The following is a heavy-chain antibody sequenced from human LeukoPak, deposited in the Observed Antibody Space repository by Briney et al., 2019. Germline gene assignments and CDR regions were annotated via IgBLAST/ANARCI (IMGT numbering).Heavy chain of an antibody. CDR2: ISGSGRDT. J-gene: IGHJ2*01. V-gene: IGHV3-23*01. CDR1: GLTFPRYA. D-gene: IGHD3/OR15-3a*01. CDR3: AQWGDCWTGLNNWYCEL. Sequence: GGSLTLSCAASGLTFPRYAFAWVRKAPGGGLQWVSGISGSGRDTFYSDSVKGRFTISRDNSKNTHFLQMSSLTAEETAVYYRAQWGDCWTGLNNWYCELWRRDTVLTVSS.